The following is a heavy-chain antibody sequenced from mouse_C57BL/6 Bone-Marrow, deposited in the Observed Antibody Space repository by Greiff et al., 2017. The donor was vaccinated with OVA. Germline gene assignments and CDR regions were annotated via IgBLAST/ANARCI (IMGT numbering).Heavy chain of an antibody. J-gene: IGHJ1*03. V-gene: IGHV1-63*01. CDR3: ARGTHWYFDD. CDR1: GYTFTNYW. CDR2: IYPGGGYT. Sequence: VQLQQSGAELVRPGTSVKMSCKASGYTFTNYWIGWAKQRPGHGLEWIGDIYPGGGYTNYNEQFKGKATLTADKSSSTAYMQFSSLTSEDSAIYYCARGTHWYFDDWGTGTTVTVSS. D-gene: IGHD3-3*01.